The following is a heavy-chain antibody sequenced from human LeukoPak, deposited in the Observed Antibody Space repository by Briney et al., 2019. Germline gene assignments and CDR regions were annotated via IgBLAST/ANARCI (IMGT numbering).Heavy chain of an antibody. CDR1: GFTFSSYA. CDR2: ISGSGGST. J-gene: IGHJ4*02. CDR3: AKDLLRYCSSTSCYFAY. V-gene: IGHV3-23*01. Sequence: QPGGSLRLSCAASGFTFSSYAMSWVRQAPGKGLEWVSAISGSGGSTYYADSVKGRFTISRDNSKNTLYLQMNSLRAEDTAVYYCAKDLLRYCSSTSCYFAYWGQGTLVTVSS. D-gene: IGHD2-2*01.